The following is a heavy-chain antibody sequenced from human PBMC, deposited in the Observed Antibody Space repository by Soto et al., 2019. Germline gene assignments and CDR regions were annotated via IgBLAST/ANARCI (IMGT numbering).Heavy chain of an antibody. CDR3: AKAHYDFWSGTRDYFDS. Sequence: QVVLVESGGGVVQSGRSLRLSCEASGFTFRHFAMHWVRQAPGEGLEWVAVISYDASEEYYADSVKGRFTISRDKSGDTVYLQMDSLRVEDTAVYYCAKAHYDFWSGTRDYFDSWGQGTLVTVSS. D-gene: IGHD3-3*01. CDR2: ISYDASEE. J-gene: IGHJ4*02. V-gene: IGHV3-30*18. CDR1: GFTFRHFA.